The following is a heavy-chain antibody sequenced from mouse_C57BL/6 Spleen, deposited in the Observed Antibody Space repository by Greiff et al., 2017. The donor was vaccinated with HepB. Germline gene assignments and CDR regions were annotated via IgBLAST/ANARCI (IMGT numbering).Heavy chain of an antibody. CDR2: INPSNGGT. D-gene: IGHD1-1*01. CDR3: ARWLTTVVATDY. CDR1: GYTFTSYW. J-gene: IGHJ2*01. Sequence: QVQLQQPGPELVKPGASVKLSCKASGYTFTSYWMHWVKQRPGQGLEWIGNINPSNGGTNYNEKFKSKATLTVDKSSSTAYMQLSSLTSEDSAVYYCARWLTTVVATDYWGQGTTLTVSS. V-gene: IGHV1-53*01.